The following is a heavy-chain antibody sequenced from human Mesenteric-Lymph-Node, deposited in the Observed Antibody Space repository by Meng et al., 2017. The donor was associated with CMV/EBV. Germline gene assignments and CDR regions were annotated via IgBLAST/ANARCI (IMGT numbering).Heavy chain of an antibody. CDR2: MNPNSGNT. CDR3: ARDGGGNRNFHY. V-gene: IGHV1-8*03. D-gene: IGHD2/OR15-2a*01. J-gene: IGHJ4*02. Sequence: ASVKVSCKASGYTFTSYDINWVRQATGQGLEWMGWMNPNSGNTGYAQKFQGRVTITRNTSISTAYMELSSLRSEDTAVYYCARDGGGNRNFHYWGQGTPVTVSS. CDR1: GYTFTSYD.